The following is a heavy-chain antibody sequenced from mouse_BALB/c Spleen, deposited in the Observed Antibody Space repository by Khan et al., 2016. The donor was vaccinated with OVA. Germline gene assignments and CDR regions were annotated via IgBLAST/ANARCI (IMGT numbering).Heavy chain of an antibody. D-gene: IGHD1-2*01. J-gene: IGHJ2*01. Sequence: EVKLLESGPGLVKPSQSLSLTCTVTGYSITSDYGWNWIRQFPGNKLEWMGYISYSGSTNYNPSLKSRISITRDTSKNQFFLQLNSVTTEDTATYYCARTARIKYWGQGTTLTVSS. CDR1: GYSITSDYG. CDR2: ISYSGST. CDR3: ARTARIKY. V-gene: IGHV3-2*02.